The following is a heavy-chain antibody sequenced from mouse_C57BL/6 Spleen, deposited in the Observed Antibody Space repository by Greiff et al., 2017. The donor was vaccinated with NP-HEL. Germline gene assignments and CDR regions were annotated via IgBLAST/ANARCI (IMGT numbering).Heavy chain of an antibody. CDR1: GYTFTSYW. V-gene: IGHV1-52*01. CDR2: IDPSDSET. Sequence: QVQLQQPGAELVRPGSSVKLSCKASGYTFTSYWMHWVKQRPIQGLEWIGNIDPSDSETHYNQKFKDKAKLTVDKSSSTAYMQLSSLTSEDSAVYYCARSTAQATGFAYWGQGTLVTVSA. CDR3: ARSTAQATGFAY. J-gene: IGHJ3*01. D-gene: IGHD3-2*02.